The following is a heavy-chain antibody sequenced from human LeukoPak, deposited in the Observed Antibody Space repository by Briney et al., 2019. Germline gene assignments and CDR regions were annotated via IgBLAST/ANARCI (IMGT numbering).Heavy chain of an antibody. CDR1: GFTFSSYW. D-gene: IGHD2-2*01. V-gene: IGHV3-74*01. CDR3: AKVRGRLVPADSFDY. J-gene: IGHJ4*02. CDR2: LNIDGSTT. Sequence: PGGSLRLSCAASGFTFSSYWMHWVRQAPGKGLVWVSRLNIDGSTTSYADSVKGRFTISRDNAKNTLYLQMNSLRAEDTAVYYCAKVRGRLVPADSFDYWGQGTLVTVSS.